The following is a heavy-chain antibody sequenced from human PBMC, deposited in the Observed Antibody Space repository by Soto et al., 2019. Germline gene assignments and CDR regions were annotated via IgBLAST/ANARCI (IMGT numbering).Heavy chain of an antibody. CDR1: GGSISSYY. CDR2: IFYSGRSGST. Sequence: QVQLQESGPGLVKPSETLSLTCSVSGGSISSYYWSWIRQPPGKGLEWIGYIFYSGRSGSTNYNPSLKSRVTISVDTSKNQFSLMLSSVTAADTAVYYCARTALGWFDPWGQGTLVTVSS. J-gene: IGHJ5*02. D-gene: IGHD2-21*02. CDR3: ARTALGWFDP. V-gene: IGHV4-59*01.